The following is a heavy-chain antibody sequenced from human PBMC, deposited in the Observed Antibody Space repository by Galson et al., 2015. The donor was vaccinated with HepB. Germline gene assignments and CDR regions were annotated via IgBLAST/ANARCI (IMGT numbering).Heavy chain of an antibody. V-gene: IGHV3-15*01. J-gene: IGHJ6*03. CDR3: TTGSYDWLLYPPHFDYYYMDV. D-gene: IGHD3-9*01. CDR1: GFTFSNAW. Sequence: SLRLSCAASGFTFSNAWMSWVRQAPGKGLEWVGRIKSKTDGGTTDYAAPVKGRFTISRDDSKNTLYLQMNSLKTEDTAVYYCTTGSYDWLLYPPHFDYYYMDVWGKGTTVTVSS. CDR2: IKSKTDGGTT.